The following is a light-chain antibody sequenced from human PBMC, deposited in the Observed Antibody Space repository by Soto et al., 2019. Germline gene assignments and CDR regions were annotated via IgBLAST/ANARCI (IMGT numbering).Light chain of an antibody. V-gene: IGLV1-44*01. CDR1: SSNIGSST. CDR2: RSD. CDR3: AEWDEALNCRV. J-gene: IGLJ1*01. Sequence: QSALTQPPSASGTPGQRVTISCSGRSSNIGSSTVHWFQQLPGTAPKLLIHRSDQRPSGVPDRFSGSKSGTSASLAISGLQSEDEADYYCAEWDEALNCRVFGTGNKVTGL.